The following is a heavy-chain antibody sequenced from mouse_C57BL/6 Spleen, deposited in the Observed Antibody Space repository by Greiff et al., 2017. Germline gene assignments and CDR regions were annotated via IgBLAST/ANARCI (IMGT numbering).Heavy chain of an antibody. CDR1: GFTFSSYG. Sequence: EVQLVESGGDLVKPGGSLKLSCAASGFTFSSYGMSWVRQTPDKRLEWVATISSGGSYTYYPDSVKGRFTISRDNAKNTLYLQMSSLKSEDTAMYYCARQDYYGSSYEYFDYWGQGTTLTVSS. CDR3: ARQDYYGSSYEYFDY. D-gene: IGHD1-1*01. V-gene: IGHV5-6*01. J-gene: IGHJ2*01. CDR2: ISSGGSYT.